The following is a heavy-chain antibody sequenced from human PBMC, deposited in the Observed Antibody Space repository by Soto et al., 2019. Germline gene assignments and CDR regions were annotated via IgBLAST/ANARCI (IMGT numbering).Heavy chain of an antibody. V-gene: IGHV3-33*01. Sequence: QVQLVESGGGVVLPGRSLRLSCAASGFPFSSYAMHWVRQAPGKGLEWVAFIWHDGSNKYYADSVKGRFTISRDNSKNTLYLHMSSLRAEDTAVYYCVRDYYGSGTRPSFDYWGQGILVTVSS. CDR3: VRDYYGSGTRPSFDY. CDR1: GFPFSSYA. J-gene: IGHJ4*02. D-gene: IGHD3-10*01. CDR2: IWHDGSNK.